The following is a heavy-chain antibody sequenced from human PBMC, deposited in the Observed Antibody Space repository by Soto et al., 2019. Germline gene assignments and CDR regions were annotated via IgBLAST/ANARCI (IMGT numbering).Heavy chain of an antibody. CDR3: AKDRGTRRGAFDV. CDR2: ITHQGFT. V-gene: IGHV4-30-2*01. J-gene: IGHJ3*01. Sequence: QLQLQESGPGLVKTSQTLSLTCAVSGDSIRLASYSCSWIRQPPGQVLVWVAYITHQGFTYFNPSLKSRLSISVHTSQNPVSLTLTSVTAADTAVYYCAKDRGTRRGAFDVWGRVALVTVSS. D-gene: IGHD3-10*01. CDR1: GDSIRLASYS.